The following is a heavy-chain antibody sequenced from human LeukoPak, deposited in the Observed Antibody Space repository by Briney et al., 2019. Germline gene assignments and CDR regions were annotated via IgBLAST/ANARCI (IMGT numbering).Heavy chain of an antibody. CDR3: ARDLAYYYDSSGYPPLAEYFQH. CDR2: ISAYNGNT. CDR1: GYTFTSYG. V-gene: IGHV1-18*01. J-gene: IGHJ1*01. Sequence: GASVKVSCKASGYTFTSYGISWVRQAPGQGLEWMGWISAYNGNTNYAQKLQGRVTMTTDTSTSTAYMELRSLRSDDTAVYYCARDLAYYYDSSGYPPLAEYFQHWGQGTLVTVSS. D-gene: IGHD3-22*01.